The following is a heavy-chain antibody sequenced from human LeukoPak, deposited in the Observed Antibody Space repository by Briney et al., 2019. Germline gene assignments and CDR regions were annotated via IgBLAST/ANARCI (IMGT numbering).Heavy chain of an antibody. V-gene: IGHV3-7*01. D-gene: IGHD3-3*01. J-gene: IGHJ4*02. CDR2: IKQDGSDK. CDR1: GFTFTKYW. CDR3: ARERQNKDFWSGGDY. Sequence: PGGSLRLSCAASGFTFTKYWMTWVRQAPGKGLEWVGNIKQDGSDKNYMDSVKGRFTISRDNTKNSVYLQMSSLRAEDTAVYYCARERQNKDFWSGGDYWGQGTLVTVSS.